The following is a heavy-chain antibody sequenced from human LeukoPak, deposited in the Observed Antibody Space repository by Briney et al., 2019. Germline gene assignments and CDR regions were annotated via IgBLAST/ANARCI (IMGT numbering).Heavy chain of an antibody. D-gene: IGHD2-2*01. CDR3: ASHRRGYCSSTSCSDHDAFDI. CDR2: IYTSGST. Sequence: SETLSLTCTVSGGSISSGSYYWSWIRQPAGTGLEWIGRIYTSGSTNYNPSLKSRVTISVDTSKNQFSLKLSSVTAADTAVYYCASHRRGYCSSTSCSDHDAFDIWGQGTMVTVPS. CDR1: GGSISSGSYY. J-gene: IGHJ3*02. V-gene: IGHV4-61*02.